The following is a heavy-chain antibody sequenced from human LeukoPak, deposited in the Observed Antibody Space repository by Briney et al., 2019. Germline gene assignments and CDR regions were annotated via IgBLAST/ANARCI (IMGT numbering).Heavy chain of an antibody. D-gene: IGHD3-10*01. CDR1: GFAFSRYG. CDR2: IQYDGSVK. V-gene: IGHV3-30*02. CDR3: GKVSGSYLSDACHL. Sequence: GGSLRLSCAASGFAFSRYGMHWVRQAPGKGLEWVAFIQYDGSVKYYADSVKGRFTISRDNSKNTLYLQMNSLRIEDTSVFYRGKVSGSYLSDACHLGGKGTRLSV. J-gene: IGHJ3*01.